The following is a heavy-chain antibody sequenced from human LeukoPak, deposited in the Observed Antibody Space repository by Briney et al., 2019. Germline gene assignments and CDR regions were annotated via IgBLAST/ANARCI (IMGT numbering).Heavy chain of an antibody. J-gene: IGHJ4*02. D-gene: IGHD3-22*01. CDR2: IKQDGSEK. V-gene: IGHV3-7*01. CDR1: GFTFSSYW. CDR3: ARVIPYYDSSGYYP. Sequence: GGSLRLSCAASGFTFSSYWMSWVRQAPGKGLEWVANIKQDGSEKYYVDSVKGRFTISRDNAKNSLYLQMNSLRAEDTAVYYCARVIPYYDSSGYYPWGQGTLSPSPQ.